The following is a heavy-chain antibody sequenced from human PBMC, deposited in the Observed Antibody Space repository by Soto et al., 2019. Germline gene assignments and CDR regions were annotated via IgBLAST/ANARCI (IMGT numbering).Heavy chain of an antibody. CDR3: ARLKLGAGRDYYYYYGMDV. CDR1: GVSFSGYY. J-gene: IGHJ6*02. V-gene: IGHV4-34*01. Sequence: SETLSLTSAVYGVSFSGYYLSWIRQPPGKGLEWIGEINHSGSTNYNPSLKSRVTISVDTSKNQFSLKLSSVTAADTAVYYCARLKLGAGRDYYYYYGMDVWGQGTTVTVSS. D-gene: IGHD3-16*01. CDR2: INHSGST.